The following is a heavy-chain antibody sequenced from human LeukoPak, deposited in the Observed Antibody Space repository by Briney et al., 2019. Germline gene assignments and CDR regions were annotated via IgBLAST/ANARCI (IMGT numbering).Heavy chain of an antibody. CDR3: ARDYEDAFDI. J-gene: IGHJ3*02. CDR2: IYTGGST. Sequence: SETLSLTCTVSAGSISTYYWSWIRQPAGKGLEWIGRIYTGGSTNYNPSLKSRVTMSVDTSKNQFSLKLSSVTAADTAVYFCARDYEDAFDIWGQGTMVTVSS. CDR1: AGSISTYY. D-gene: IGHD3-16*01. V-gene: IGHV4-4*07.